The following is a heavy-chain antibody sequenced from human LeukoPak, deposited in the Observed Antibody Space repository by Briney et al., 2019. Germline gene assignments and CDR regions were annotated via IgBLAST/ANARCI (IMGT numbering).Heavy chain of an antibody. J-gene: IGHJ4*02. CDR1: GFTFSHYW. CDR3: ARVGPCSSTACFIDY. V-gene: IGHV3-74*01. Sequence: PGGSLRLSCAASGFTFSHYWMHWVRQAPGKGLVWVSRIESDGGRTDYADSLKGRFTISRDNAKNTLYPEMNSLRDKDTAVYYCARVGPCSSTACFIDYWGQGTLVTVSS. D-gene: IGHD2-2*01. CDR2: IESDGGRT.